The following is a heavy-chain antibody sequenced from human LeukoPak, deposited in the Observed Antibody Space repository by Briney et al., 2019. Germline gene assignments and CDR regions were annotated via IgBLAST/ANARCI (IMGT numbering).Heavy chain of an antibody. V-gene: IGHV3-23*01. Sequence: PGGSLRLSCAASGFTFSSYAMSLVRQAAGKGLEWVSAMSGSGGSTYYADSVKGRFTISRDNSKNTLYLQMNSLRAEDTAVYYCAKFSYGDYVMFDYWGQGTLVTVSS. CDR3: AKFSYGDYVMFDY. D-gene: IGHD4-17*01. CDR2: MSGSGGST. CDR1: GFTFSSYA. J-gene: IGHJ4*02.